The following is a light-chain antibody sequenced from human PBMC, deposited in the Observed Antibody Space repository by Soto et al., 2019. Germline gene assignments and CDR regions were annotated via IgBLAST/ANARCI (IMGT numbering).Light chain of an antibody. CDR2: EHN. V-gene: IGLV1-51*01. CDR1: ISNIGVNY. Sequence: QSVLTQPPSVSAAPGLKVTISCSGSISNIGVNYVSWYQQVPGTAPKLLIYEHNKRPSGIPDRFSGSTSGTSATLGIIGLQTGDEGDYYCATWDSNLRAVVFGGGTKLTVL. CDR3: ATWDSNLRAVV. J-gene: IGLJ2*01.